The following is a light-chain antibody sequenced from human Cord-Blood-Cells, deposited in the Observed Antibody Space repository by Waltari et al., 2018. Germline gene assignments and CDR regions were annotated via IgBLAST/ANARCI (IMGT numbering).Light chain of an antibody. J-gene: IGKJ3*01. CDR3: QQYGSSQFT. Sequence: EIVLTQSPGTLSLSPGERATLSCRASQSVSSSYLAWYQQKPGQAPRLLIYGASSKATGIPHRFSGSGSGTDFTLTISRLEPEEFALYYCQQYGSSQFTFGPGTKVDIK. CDR2: GAS. V-gene: IGKV3-20*01. CDR1: QSVSSSY.